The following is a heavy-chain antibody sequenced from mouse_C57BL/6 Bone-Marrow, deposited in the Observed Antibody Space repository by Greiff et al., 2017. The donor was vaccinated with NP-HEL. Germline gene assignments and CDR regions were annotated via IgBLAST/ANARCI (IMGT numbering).Heavy chain of an antibody. CDR1: GFTFSDYG. Sequence: EVKLVESGGGLVKPGGSLKLSCAASGFTFSDYGMHWVRQAPEKGLEWVAYISSGSSTIYYADTVKGRFTISRANAKNTLFLQMTSLRSEDTAMYYCARPELGGGYFDYWGQGTTLTVSS. J-gene: IGHJ2*01. D-gene: IGHD4-1*01. V-gene: IGHV5-17*01. CDR3: ARPELGGGYFDY. CDR2: ISSGSSTI.